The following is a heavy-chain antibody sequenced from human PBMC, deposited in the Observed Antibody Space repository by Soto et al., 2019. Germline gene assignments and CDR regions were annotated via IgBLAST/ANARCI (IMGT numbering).Heavy chain of an antibody. CDR1: GYTFTSYD. CDR2: MNPHSGNT. V-gene: IGHV1-8*01. J-gene: IGHJ6*02. CDR3: ATTRAVIGDYYYGMDV. D-gene: IGHD3-16*02. Sequence: QVQLVQSGAEVKKPGASVKVSCKASGYTFTSYDINWVRQATGQGLEWMGWMNPHSGNTGYAQKFQGRVTMTRNTSISTADMELGSLRSEDTAVYYCATTRAVIGDYYYGMDVWGQGTTVTVSS.